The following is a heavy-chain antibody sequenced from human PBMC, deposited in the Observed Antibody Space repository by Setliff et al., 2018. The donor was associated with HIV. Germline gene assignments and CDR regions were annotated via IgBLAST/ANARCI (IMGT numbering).Heavy chain of an antibody. V-gene: IGHV4-39*07. CDR2: VHYGGSI. J-gene: IGHJ4*02. CDR1: GGPISTNDYY. Sequence: SETLSLTCTVSGGPISTNDYYWGFIRQSPGKGLEWIASVHYGGSIFYNPSLKSRVTLSVGTSKRQLFLNLISATDADTAVYYCARFRPVITLVRTDYFDYWGQGTLVTVSS. D-gene: IGHD3-10*01. CDR3: ARFRPVITLVRTDYFDY.